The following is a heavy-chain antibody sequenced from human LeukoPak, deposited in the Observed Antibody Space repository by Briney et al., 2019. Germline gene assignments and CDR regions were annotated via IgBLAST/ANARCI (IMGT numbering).Heavy chain of an antibody. CDR1: GGSISSYY. CDR3: ARHSSLAVAGNLNCFDY. Sequence: SETLSLTCTVSGGSISSYYWSWIRQPPGKGLEWIGYIYYSGSTNYNPSLKSRVTISVDTSKNQFSLKLSSVTAADTAVYYCARHSSLAVAGNLNCFDYWGQGTLVTVSS. D-gene: IGHD6-19*01. CDR2: IYYSGST. J-gene: IGHJ4*02. V-gene: IGHV4-59*08.